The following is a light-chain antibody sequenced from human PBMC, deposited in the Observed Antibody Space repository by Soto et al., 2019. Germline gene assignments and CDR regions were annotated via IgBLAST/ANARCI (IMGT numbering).Light chain of an antibody. J-gene: IGLJ2*01. Sequence: QPVLTQSPSASASLGASVKLTCTLSSGHSSYAIAWHQQQPEKGPRYLMKLNSDGSHSKGDGIPDRFSGSSSGAERYLTISNLQSEDEADYYCQTWGTDIVVFGGGTKLTVL. V-gene: IGLV4-69*01. CDR3: QTWGTDIVV. CDR1: SGHSSYA. CDR2: LNSDGSH.